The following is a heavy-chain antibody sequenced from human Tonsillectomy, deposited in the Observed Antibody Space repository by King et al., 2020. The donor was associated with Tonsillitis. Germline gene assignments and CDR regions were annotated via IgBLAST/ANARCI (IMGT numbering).Heavy chain of an antibody. CDR3: ARDLGGELPFDY. CDR2: ISAYNGHI. J-gene: IGHJ4*02. CDR1: GYTFTTYG. D-gene: IGHD1-26*01. V-gene: IGHV1-18*01. Sequence: VQLVESGAEVKKPGASVKVSCKASGYTFTTYGISWVRQAAGQGLEWMGWISAYNGHINYAQNLQGRVTMTTDTSTSTAYMELRSLRSDDTAVYYCARDLGGELPFDYWGQGTLVTVSS.